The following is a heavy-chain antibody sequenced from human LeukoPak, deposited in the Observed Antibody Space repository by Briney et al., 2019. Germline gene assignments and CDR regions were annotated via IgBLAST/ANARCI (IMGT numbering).Heavy chain of an antibody. CDR2: IYIGDNT. V-gene: IGHV3-53*01. Sequence: QTGGSLRLSCAASGFTVSSNYMSWVRQAPGKGLEWVSVIYIGDNTYYADSVKGRFTISRDNSKNTMYLQMSRLRVEDTAIYYCARGGSSGYWGYFDYWGQGTLVTVSS. J-gene: IGHJ4*02. CDR3: ARGGSSGYWGYFDY. D-gene: IGHD3-22*01. CDR1: GFTVSSNY.